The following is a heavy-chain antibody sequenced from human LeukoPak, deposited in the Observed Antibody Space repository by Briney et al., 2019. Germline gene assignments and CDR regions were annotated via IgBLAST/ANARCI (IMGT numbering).Heavy chain of an antibody. V-gene: IGHV3-23*01. J-gene: IGHJ5*02. CDR1: GFILRNYA. CDR3: VRESFGSYYWFDP. Sequence: GGSLRLSCAASGFILRNYAMNWVRQAPGKGPEWVSSITGSGGGTSYADSVKGRFTISRDNAKNTLYLQMNSLRAEDTAVYYCVRESFGSYYWFDPWGQGTLVTVSS. D-gene: IGHD1-26*01. CDR2: ITGSGGGT.